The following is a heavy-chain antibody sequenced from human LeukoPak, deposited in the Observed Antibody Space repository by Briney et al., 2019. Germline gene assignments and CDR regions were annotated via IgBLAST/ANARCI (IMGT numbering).Heavy chain of an antibody. Sequence: SETLSLTCAVYGGSFSGYYWSWIRQPPGKGLEWIGEINHSGSTNYNPSLKSRVTISVDTSKNQFSLKLSSVTAADTAVYYCARGPTTETAMVTVYWGQGTLVTVSS. CDR2: INHSGST. CDR1: GGSFSGYY. CDR3: ARGPTTETAMVTVY. J-gene: IGHJ4*02. V-gene: IGHV4-34*01. D-gene: IGHD5-18*01.